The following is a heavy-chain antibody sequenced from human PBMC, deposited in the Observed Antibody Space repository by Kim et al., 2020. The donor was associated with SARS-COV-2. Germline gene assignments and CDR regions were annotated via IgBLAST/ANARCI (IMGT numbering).Heavy chain of an antibody. V-gene: IGHV6-1*01. J-gene: IGHJ6*02. D-gene: IGHD6-13*01. CDR1: GDSVSSNSAA. CDR2: TYYRSKWYN. Sequence: SQTLSLTCAISGDSVSSNSAAWNWIRQSPSRGLEWLGRTYYRSKWYNDYAVSVKSRITINPDTSKNQFSLQLNSVTPEDTAVYYCAREGSLRNSSSWYYEASYYYGMDVWGQGTTVTVSS. CDR3: AREGSLRNSSSWYYEASYYYGMDV.